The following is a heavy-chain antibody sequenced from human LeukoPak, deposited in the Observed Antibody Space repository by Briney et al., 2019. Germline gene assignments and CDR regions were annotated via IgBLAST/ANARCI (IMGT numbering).Heavy chain of an antibody. CDR2: INPNSGGT. CDR1: GYTFTGYY. J-gene: IGHJ4*02. Sequence: ASVKVSCKASGYTFTGYYMHWVRQAPGQGLEWMGWINPNSGGTNYAQKFQGRVTMTRDTSISTAYMELSRLRSDDTAVYYCARDPQATVYRSGHIDYWGQGTLVTVSS. V-gene: IGHV1-2*02. CDR3: ARDPQATVYRSGHIDY. D-gene: IGHD3-22*01.